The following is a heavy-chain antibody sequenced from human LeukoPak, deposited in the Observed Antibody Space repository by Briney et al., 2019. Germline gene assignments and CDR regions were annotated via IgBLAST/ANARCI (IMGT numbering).Heavy chain of an antibody. D-gene: IGHD1-26*01. Sequence: GGSLRLSCAASEFSVGSNYMSWVRQAPGKGLEWVSIIYSGGSTFYADSVKGRFTISRDNSKNTLYLQMNSLRAEDTAVYYCARGGSYLSAFDIWGQGTMVTVSS. CDR1: EFSVGSNY. CDR3: ARGGSYLSAFDI. J-gene: IGHJ3*02. V-gene: IGHV3-53*01. CDR2: IYSGGST.